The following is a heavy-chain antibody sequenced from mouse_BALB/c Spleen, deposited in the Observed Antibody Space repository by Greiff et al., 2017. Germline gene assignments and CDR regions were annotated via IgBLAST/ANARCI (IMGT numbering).Heavy chain of an antibody. CDR2: IDPANGNT. D-gene: IGHD4-1*01. V-gene: IGHV14-3*02. CDR3: ASGGLGRGFAY. CDR1: GFNIKDTY. Sequence: VQLKQSGAELVKPGASVKLSCTASGFNIKDTYMHWVKQRPEQGLEWIGRIDPANGNTKYDPKFQGKATITADTSSNTAYLQLSSLTSEDTAVYYCASGGLGRGFAYWGQGTLVTVSA. J-gene: IGHJ3*01.